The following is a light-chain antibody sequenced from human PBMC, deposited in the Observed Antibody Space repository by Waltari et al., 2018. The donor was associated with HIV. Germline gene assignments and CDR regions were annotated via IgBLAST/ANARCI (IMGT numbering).Light chain of an antibody. V-gene: IGKV1-5*03. Sequence: DVQRTQSPSTLSASVGGRVIITCRANQHIGDWVAWYQVRPSQVPDLLFYKASNLRSEVPLRFRGSGSGAEFSLAISGLQSEDVGTYFCQSYHKFWTFGQGTRVEI. CDR1: QHIGDW. CDR3: QSYHKFWT. J-gene: IGKJ1*01. CDR2: KAS.